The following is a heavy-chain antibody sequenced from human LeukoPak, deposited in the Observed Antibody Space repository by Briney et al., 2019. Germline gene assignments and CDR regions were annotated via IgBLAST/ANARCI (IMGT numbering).Heavy chain of an antibody. Sequence: SETLSLTCTVSGGSISSYYWSRIRQPAGKGLEWTGRIYTSGSTNYNPSLKSRVTMSVDTSKNQFSLKLSSVTAADTAVYYCARGARGYNYYFDYWGQGTLVTVSS. CDR3: ARGARGYNYYFDY. J-gene: IGHJ4*02. D-gene: IGHD5-24*01. CDR2: IYTSGST. V-gene: IGHV4-4*07. CDR1: GGSISSYY.